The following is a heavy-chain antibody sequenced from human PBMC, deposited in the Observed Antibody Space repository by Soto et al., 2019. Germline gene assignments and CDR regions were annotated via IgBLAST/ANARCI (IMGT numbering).Heavy chain of an antibody. V-gene: IGHV1-8*01. CDR1: GYTFTTYD. CDR2: MNPNIGNT. Sequence: ASGKLSCKASGYTFTTYDIHWVRQTTAQGLEWMGWMNPNIGNTGYLQKFQDRITLTRDTSITTAYMELSSLRSDDTAVYFCMRYGEAVTYWCQGTLVTVS. CDR3: MRYGEAVTY. D-gene: IGHD4-17*01. J-gene: IGHJ1*01.